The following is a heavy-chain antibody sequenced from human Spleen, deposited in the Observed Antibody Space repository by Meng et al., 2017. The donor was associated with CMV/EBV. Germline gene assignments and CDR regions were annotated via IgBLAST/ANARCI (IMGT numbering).Heavy chain of an antibody. CDR1: GGSISSYY. CDR2: IYYSGST. D-gene: IGHD6-19*01. CDR3: ARDSHRAVAGTGTYGMDV. J-gene: IGHJ6*02. Sequence: SETLSLTCTVSGGSISSYYWSWIRQPPGKGLEWIGYIYYSGSTNYNPSLKSRVTISVDTSKNQFSLKLSSVTAADTAVYYCARDSHRAVAGTGTYGMDVWGQGTTVTVSS. V-gene: IGHV4-59*12.